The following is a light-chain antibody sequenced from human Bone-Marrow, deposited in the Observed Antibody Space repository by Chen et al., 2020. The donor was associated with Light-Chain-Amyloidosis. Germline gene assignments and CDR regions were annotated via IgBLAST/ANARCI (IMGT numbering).Light chain of an antibody. CDR3: QQYCYVPLT. CDR2: WAS. V-gene: IGKV4-1*01. CDR1: QTVIATSHNKDW. J-gene: IGKJ2*01. Sequence: VMTQSPDSLALSLGVRATINCKSGQTVIATSHNKDWIAWFQQKPGQPPKLLIYWASTRESGVPDRFSGSGSGTDFTLTISSLQAEDVAVYYCQQYCYVPLTFGQGTKLEIK.